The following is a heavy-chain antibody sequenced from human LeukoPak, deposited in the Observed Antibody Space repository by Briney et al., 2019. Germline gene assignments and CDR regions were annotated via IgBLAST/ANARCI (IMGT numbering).Heavy chain of an antibody. V-gene: IGHV4-39*07. D-gene: IGHD3-16*01. CDR2: IYSGGST. J-gene: IGHJ4*02. CDR1: GASISSTSYY. CDR3: ARSTIWGNRNYFDY. Sequence: SETLSLTCTVSGASISSTSYYWGWIRQPPGKGLEWIGSIYSGGSTYYNPSLKSRLTISADTSKNQFSLKLSSVTAVDTAVYYCARSTIWGNRNYFDYWGQGTLVTVSS.